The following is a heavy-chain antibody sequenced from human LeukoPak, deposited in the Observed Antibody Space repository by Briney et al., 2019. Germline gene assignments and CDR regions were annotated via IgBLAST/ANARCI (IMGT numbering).Heavy chain of an antibody. CDR3: AKVVSSRTSTPFDP. D-gene: IGHD1-7*01. CDR2: ISGSGGST. Sequence: PGGSLRLSCAASGFTFSSYAMSWARQAPGKGLEWVSAISGSGGSTYYADSVKGRFTISRDNSKNTLYLQMNSLRAEDTAVYYCAKVVSSRTSTPFDPWGQGTLVTVSS. V-gene: IGHV3-23*01. J-gene: IGHJ5*02. CDR1: GFTFSSYA.